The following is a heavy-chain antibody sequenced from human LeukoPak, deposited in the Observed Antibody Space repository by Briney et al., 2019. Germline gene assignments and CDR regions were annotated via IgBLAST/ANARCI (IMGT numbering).Heavy chain of an antibody. CDR2: IYCSGST. J-gene: IGHJ4*02. CDR1: GGSISSYY. D-gene: IGHD4-17*01. CDR3: ARGTYGDYPVYFDY. Sequence: SETLSLTCTVSGGSISSYYWSWIRQPPGKGLEWIGYIYCSGSTNYNPSLKSRVTISVDTSKNQFSLKLSSVTAADTAVYYCARGTYGDYPVYFDYWGQGTLVTVSS. V-gene: IGHV4-59*01.